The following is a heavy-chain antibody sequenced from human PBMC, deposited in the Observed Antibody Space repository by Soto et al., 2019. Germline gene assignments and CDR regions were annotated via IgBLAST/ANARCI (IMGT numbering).Heavy chain of an antibody. CDR3: ARSTVTGLLAARPYYYYGMDV. D-gene: IGHD6-6*01. CDR1: GGSISSGGSY. V-gene: IGHV4-31*03. CDR2: IYYSGST. J-gene: IGHJ6*02. Sequence: PSETLSLTCTVSGGSISSGGSYWSWIRQHPGKGLEWIGYIYYSGSTYYNPSLKSRVTISVDTSKNQFSLKLSSVTAADTAVYYCARSTVTGLLAARPYYYYGMDVWCQGTTVTVSS.